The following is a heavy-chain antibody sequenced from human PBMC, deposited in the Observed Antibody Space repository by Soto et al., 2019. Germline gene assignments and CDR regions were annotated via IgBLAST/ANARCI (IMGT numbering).Heavy chain of an antibody. Sequence: GCSLSLSCTASVFTFSSSAITWVRPAPGKGLEWVSAISGGDGSPSYADSVKGRFTISRDNSKNTLYLHMNSLRADDTAAYYCAKWHTYNYDSLAFSGFDCWGQGTQVTVSS. D-gene: IGHD3-16*01. CDR3: AKWHTYNYDSLAFSGFDC. V-gene: IGHV3-23*01. CDR2: ISGGDGSP. J-gene: IGHJ4*02. CDR1: VFTFSSSA.